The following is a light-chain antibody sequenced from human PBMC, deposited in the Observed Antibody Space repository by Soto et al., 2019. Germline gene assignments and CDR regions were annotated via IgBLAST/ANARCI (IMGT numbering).Light chain of an antibody. CDR2: DVR. V-gene: IGLV2-14*01. Sequence: QSALTQPASVSGSPGQSITISCTGTSSDVGGYNYVSWYQQHPGKAPKLMIYDVRNRPSGVSNRFSGSKSVNTASLTISGLQAEDEGDYYCSSYTTISTYVFGTGTKLTVL. J-gene: IGLJ1*01. CDR3: SSYTTISTYV. CDR1: SSDVGGYNY.